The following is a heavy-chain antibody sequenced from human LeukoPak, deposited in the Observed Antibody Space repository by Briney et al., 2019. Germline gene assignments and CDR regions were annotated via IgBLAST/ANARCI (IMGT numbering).Heavy chain of an antibody. V-gene: IGHV3-9*01. CDR3: AKSVYHYYYYGMDV. D-gene: IGHD2-2*02. CDR2: ISWNSGSI. J-gene: IGHJ6*02. Sequence: PGGSLRLSCAASGFTFDDYAMPWVGQAPGKGLEWVSGISWNSGSIGYADSVKGRFTISRDNAKNSLYLQMNSLRAEDTALYYYAKSVYHYYYYGMDVWGQGTTVTVSS. CDR1: GFTFDDYA.